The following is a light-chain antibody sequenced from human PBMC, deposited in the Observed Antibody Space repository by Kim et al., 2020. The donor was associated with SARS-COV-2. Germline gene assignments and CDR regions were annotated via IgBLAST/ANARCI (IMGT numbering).Light chain of an antibody. CDR2: QDN. CDR3: QAWDSSTHTYV. J-gene: IGLJ1*01. CDR1: ELGDKY. V-gene: IGLV3-1*01. Sequence: PGKTNSISCSGYELGDKYVSWYKQKPGESPVVVIYQDNRRPSGIPGRLSCSNSGNTATLTISGTQAMDEADYYCQAWDSSTHTYVFGAGTKVTVL.